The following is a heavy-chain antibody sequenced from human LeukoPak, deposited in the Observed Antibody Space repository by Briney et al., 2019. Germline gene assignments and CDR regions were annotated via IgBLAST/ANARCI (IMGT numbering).Heavy chain of an antibody. CDR1: GYRFTSFY. V-gene: IGHV1-46*01. D-gene: IGHD2/OR15-2a*01. Sequence: ASVKVSCKASGYRFTSFYVHWVRQAPGQGLEWMGTNNPSGDSATDTQKFQDRITMTRDTSTGTVYMELSSLRSEDTAVYYCAVRYSFYFEGMDAWGQGTTVTVSS. J-gene: IGHJ6*02. CDR3: AVRYSFYFEGMDA. CDR2: NNPSGDSA.